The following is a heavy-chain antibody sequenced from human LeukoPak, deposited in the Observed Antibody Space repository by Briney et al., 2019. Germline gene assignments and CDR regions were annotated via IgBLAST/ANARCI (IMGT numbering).Heavy chain of an antibody. CDR1: GFSLSTSGMC. Sequence: SGPTLVNPTQTLTLTCTFSGFSLSTSGMCVSWIRQPPGKALEWLARIDWDDDKYYSTSLKTRLTISKDTSKNQVVLTMTNMDPVDTATYYCARAKYYYDSSGYPNFDYWGQGTLVTVSS. CDR3: ARAKYYYDSSGYPNFDY. CDR2: IDWDDDK. V-gene: IGHV2-70*11. J-gene: IGHJ4*02. D-gene: IGHD3-22*01.